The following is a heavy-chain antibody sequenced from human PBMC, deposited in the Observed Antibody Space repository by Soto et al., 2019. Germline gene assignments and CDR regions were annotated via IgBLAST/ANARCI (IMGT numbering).Heavy chain of an antibody. Sequence: GGSLRLSCAASGFTFSSYSMNWVRQAPGKGLEWVSYISSSSSTIYYADSVKGRFTISRDNAKNSLYLQMNSLRDEDTAVYYCARVQYYDSSGYFDYWGQGTLVTVS. CDR1: GFTFSSYS. V-gene: IGHV3-48*02. J-gene: IGHJ4*02. CDR2: ISSSSSTI. CDR3: ARVQYYDSSGYFDY. D-gene: IGHD3-22*01.